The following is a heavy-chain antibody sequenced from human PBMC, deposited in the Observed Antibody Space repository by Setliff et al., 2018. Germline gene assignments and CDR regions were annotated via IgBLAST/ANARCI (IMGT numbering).Heavy chain of an antibody. J-gene: IGHJ6*03. CDR3: ARGGDIITIFGVVTPDYYYYMDV. Sequence: ASVKVSCKTSGYSFTVFGISWVRQAPGQGLEWMGIINPRAGTTSYAQKFQGRVTITTDESTSTAYMELSSLRSEDTAVYYCARGGDIITIFGVVTPDYYYYMDVWGTGTTVTVSS. CDR1: GYSFTVFG. D-gene: IGHD3-3*01. V-gene: IGHV1-46*01. CDR2: INPRAGTT.